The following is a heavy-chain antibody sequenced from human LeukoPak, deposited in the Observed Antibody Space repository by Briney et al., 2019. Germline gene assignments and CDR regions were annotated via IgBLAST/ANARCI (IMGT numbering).Heavy chain of an antibody. CDR1: GYTFTNYY. Sequence: ASVEVSCKASGYTFTNYYMHWVRQAPGQGLEWMGIINPSGGATSYAQRFQGRVTMTRDTSTSTVYMELSSLRSEDTAVYYCARDRDSYFDYWGQGTLVTVSS. CDR3: ARDRDSYFDY. J-gene: IGHJ4*02. CDR2: INPSGGAT. V-gene: IGHV1-46*01. D-gene: IGHD4-11*01.